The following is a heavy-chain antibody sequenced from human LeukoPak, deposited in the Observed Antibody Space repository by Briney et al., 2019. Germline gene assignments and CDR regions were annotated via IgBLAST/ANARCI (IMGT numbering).Heavy chain of an antibody. V-gene: IGHV3-15*01. Sequence: PGGSLRLSCAASGFTFSNAWMSWVRQAPGKGLEWVGRIKSKTDGGTTDYAAPVKGRFTISRDDSKNTLYLQMNSLKTEDTAVYYCTTPFKYYDILTGYYENHFDYWGQGTLVTVSS. D-gene: IGHD3-9*01. CDR3: TTPFKYYDILTGYYENHFDY. CDR1: GFTFSNAW. J-gene: IGHJ4*02. CDR2: IKSKTDGGTT.